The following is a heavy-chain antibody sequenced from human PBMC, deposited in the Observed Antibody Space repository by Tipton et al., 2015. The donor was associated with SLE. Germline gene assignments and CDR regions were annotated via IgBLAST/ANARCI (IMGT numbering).Heavy chain of an antibody. CDR2: IFHSGNT. V-gene: IGHV4-31*03. Sequence: TLSLTCTVSGGSSSSGDYPWISSGGYYWSWIRQHPGKGLEWIGFIFHSGNTYYNPSLKSRVFISVDTSKNQFSLRVNSVTAADTAVYYCARSTGNPLPFDLWGQGTLVSVSS. D-gene: IGHD5/OR15-5a*01. J-gene: IGHJ4*02. CDR1: GGSSSSGDYPWISSGGYY. CDR3: ARSTGNPLPFDL.